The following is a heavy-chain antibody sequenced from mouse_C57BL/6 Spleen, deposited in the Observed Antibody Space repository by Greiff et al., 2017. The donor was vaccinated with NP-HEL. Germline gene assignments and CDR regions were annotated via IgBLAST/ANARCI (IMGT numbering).Heavy chain of an antibody. Sequence: QVQLQQPGAELVMPGASVKLSCKASGYTFTSYWMHWVKQRPGQGLEWIGEIDPSDSYTNYNQKFKGKSTLTVDKSSSTAYMQLSSLTSEDSAVYYCARRGYSNYYYAMDYWGQGTSVTVSS. J-gene: IGHJ4*01. V-gene: IGHV1-69*01. CDR1: GYTFTSYW. CDR3: ARRGYSNYYYAMDY. D-gene: IGHD2-5*01. CDR2: IDPSDSYT.